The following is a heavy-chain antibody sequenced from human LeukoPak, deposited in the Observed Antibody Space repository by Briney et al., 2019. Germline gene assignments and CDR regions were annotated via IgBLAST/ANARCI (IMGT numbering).Heavy chain of an antibody. CDR3: AKDARRTNGWYFFDY. Sequence: GGSLRLSCAASGFAFSSLAMGWVRQAPGKGLEWVSVISDSGSITYYADSVKGRFTISRDNSKNTLFLQMNSLGAEDTAVYYCAKDARRTNGWYFFDYWGQGTLVTVSS. V-gene: IGHV3-23*01. J-gene: IGHJ4*02. CDR2: ISDSGSIT. CDR1: GFAFSSLA. D-gene: IGHD6-19*01.